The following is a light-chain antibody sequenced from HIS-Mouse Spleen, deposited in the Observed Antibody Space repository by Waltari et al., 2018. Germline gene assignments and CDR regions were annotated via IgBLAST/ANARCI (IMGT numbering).Light chain of an antibody. CDR2: DVS. CDR3: SSYTSSSTEV. V-gene: IGLV2-14*03. CDR1: TRDLGGYNY. J-gene: IGLJ2*01. Sequence: QSALTQPASVSGSPGQSITISCTAHTRDLGGYNYVPWYQQHPGKAPKLMIYDVSNRHSGVSNRFSGSKSGNTASLTISGLQAEDEADYYCSSYTSSSTEVFGGGTKLTVL.